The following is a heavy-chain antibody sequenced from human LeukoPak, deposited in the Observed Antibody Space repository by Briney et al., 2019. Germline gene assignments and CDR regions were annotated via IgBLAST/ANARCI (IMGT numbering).Heavy chain of an antibody. CDR1: GFTFSSYA. J-gene: IGHJ4*02. CDR2: ISGSGGST. Sequence: GGSLRLSCAASGFTFSSYAMGWVRQAPGKGLEWVSGISGSGGSTYYADSVKGRLTISRDNSKNTLYLQMNSLRAEDTAVYYCAKLSCSSPSCHADYWGQGTLVTVSS. D-gene: IGHD2-2*01. CDR3: AKLSCSSPSCHADY. V-gene: IGHV3-23*01.